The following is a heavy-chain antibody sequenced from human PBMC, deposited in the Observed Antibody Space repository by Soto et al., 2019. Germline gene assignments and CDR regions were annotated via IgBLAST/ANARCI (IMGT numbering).Heavy chain of an antibody. D-gene: IGHD1-26*01. Sequence: QSGGSLRLSCIDSGFSFRDFAFNWVRQAPGKGLEWVSYISVGGGSIFYADSVKGRFTISRDDAKNSVYLQMKTLRGEDTAVYFCESDHRWALDIWGQGTMVTVSS. V-gene: IGHV3-48*01. CDR2: ISVGGGSI. CDR1: GFSFRDFA. J-gene: IGHJ3*02. CDR3: ESDHRWALDI.